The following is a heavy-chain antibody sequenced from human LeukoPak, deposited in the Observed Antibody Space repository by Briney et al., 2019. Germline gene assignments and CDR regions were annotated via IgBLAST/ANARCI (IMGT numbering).Heavy chain of an antibody. CDR3: AKAGCTTATCYLNF. Sequence: GESLRLSCAAPGFPFNNYAMHSVRQAPGKGQQWVSSIRFKSDCRVYADSVKGRFTISIDNAESSLYLQMNGLRAEDTALYYCAKAGCTTATCYLNFWGQGTLVTVSS. D-gene: IGHD2-2*01. CDR2: IRFKSDCR. J-gene: IGHJ4*02. CDR1: GFPFNNYA. V-gene: IGHV3-9*01.